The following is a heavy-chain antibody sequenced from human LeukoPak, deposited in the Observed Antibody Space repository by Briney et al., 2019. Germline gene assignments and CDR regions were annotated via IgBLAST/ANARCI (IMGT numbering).Heavy chain of an antibody. Sequence: SETLSLTCTVSGGSISSSSYYWGWIRQPPGKGLEWIGSIYYGGSTYYNPSIKSRVTISVDTSKNQFFLKLSSGTAADAAVYYCARHGGGGGSLFDYWGQGTLVTVSS. CDR3: ARHGGGGGSLFDY. J-gene: IGHJ4*02. V-gene: IGHV4-39*01. CDR1: GGSISSSSYY. D-gene: IGHD3-16*01. CDR2: IYYGGST.